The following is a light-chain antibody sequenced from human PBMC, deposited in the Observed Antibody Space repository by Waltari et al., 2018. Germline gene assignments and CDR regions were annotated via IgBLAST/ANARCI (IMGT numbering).Light chain of an antibody. CDR3: NSRGKV. CDR1: RSYY. Sequence: RSYYASWYQQKPGQAPVLVIYGKNNRPSGIPDRFSGSNSGNTASLTITGAQAEDEADYYCNSRGKVFGGGTKLTVL. J-gene: IGLJ2*01. CDR2: GKN. V-gene: IGLV3-19*01.